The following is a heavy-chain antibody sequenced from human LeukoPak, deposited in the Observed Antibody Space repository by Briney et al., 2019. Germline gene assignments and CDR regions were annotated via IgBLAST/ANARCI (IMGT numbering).Heavy chain of an antibody. Sequence: SQTLSLTCTVSGVYITNGLYFWNWIRQPAGKGLEWIGRIYSNGDTNYNPSLKSRVTISQDRTRNQFSLKLSSVTAADTAVYYCARGAIVGALRVWFDPWGQGTLVTVSS. CDR1: GVYITNGLYF. J-gene: IGHJ5*02. CDR2: IYSNGDT. CDR3: ARGAIVGALRVWFDP. V-gene: IGHV4-61*02. D-gene: IGHD1-26*01.